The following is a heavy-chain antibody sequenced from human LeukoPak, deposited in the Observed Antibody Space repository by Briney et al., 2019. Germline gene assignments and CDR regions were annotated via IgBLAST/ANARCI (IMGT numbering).Heavy chain of an antibody. D-gene: IGHD3-10*01. Sequence: GGSLRLSCAASGFTFSSYEMNWVRQAPGKGLEWVAYISSSGGIIYYADSVKGRFTISRDNAKNSLYLQMNSLRAEDTAVYYCARGIYGSGSKVWFDPWGQGTLVTVSS. CDR3: ARGIYGSGSKVWFDP. V-gene: IGHV3-48*03. CDR1: GFTFSSYE. J-gene: IGHJ5*02. CDR2: ISSSGGII.